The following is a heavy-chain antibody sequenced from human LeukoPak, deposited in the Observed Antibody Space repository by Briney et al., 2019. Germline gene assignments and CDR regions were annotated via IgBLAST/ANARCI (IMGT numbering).Heavy chain of an antibody. D-gene: IGHD6-13*01. V-gene: IGHV4-34*01. J-gene: IGHJ4*02. CDR3: ARGEAAAVIPH. Sequence: SETLSLTCAVYGGSFSGYYWSWIRQPPGKGLEWIGEINHSGSTNYNPSLKSRVTISVGTSKNQFSLKLSSVTAADTAVYYCARGEAAAVIPHWGQGTLVTVSS. CDR1: GGSFSGYY. CDR2: INHSGST.